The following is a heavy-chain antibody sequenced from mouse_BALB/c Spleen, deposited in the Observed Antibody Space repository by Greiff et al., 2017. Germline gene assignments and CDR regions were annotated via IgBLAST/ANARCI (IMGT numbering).Heavy chain of an antibody. CDR3: SRTYGYDGYFDY. CDR1: GFSLTSYG. Sequence: QVQLKQSGPGLVQPSQSLSITCTVSGFSLTSYGVHWVRQSPGKGLEWLGVIWSGGSTDYNAAFISRLSISKDNSKSQVFFKMNRLQANDTAIYYCSRTYGYDGYFDYWGQGTTLTVSS. J-gene: IGHJ2*01. V-gene: IGHV2-2*02. CDR2: IWSGGST. D-gene: IGHD2-2*01.